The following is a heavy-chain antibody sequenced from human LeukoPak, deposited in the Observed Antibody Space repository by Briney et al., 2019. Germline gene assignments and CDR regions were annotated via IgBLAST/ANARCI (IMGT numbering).Heavy chain of an antibody. V-gene: IGHV3-21*01. CDR3: ARDTDGSLDY. D-gene: IGHD1-26*01. CDR2: ISGSSAYI. Sequence: GGSLRPSCAASGFTFSTYSMNWVRQAPGKGLEWVSSISGSSAYIYYADSVKGRFTISRDNAKNSLFLQMNNLRAEDTAVYYCARDTDGSLDYWGQGILVTVAS. CDR1: GFTFSTYS. J-gene: IGHJ4*02.